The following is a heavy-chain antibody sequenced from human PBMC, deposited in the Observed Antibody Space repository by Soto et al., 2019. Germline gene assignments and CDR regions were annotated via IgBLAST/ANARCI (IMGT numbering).Heavy chain of an antibody. CDR3: ARRAETNGWNGFGADKYYFDF. D-gene: IGHD1-1*01. CDR1: GGTFSSYR. CDR2: MNPNTGNS. V-gene: IGHV1-8*02. J-gene: IGHJ4*02. Sequence: ASVKVSCKASGGTFSSYRINWVRQAPGQGLEWMGWMNPNTGNSGYAQKFQGRVTMTSDTSISTAHMELSSLRSEDTAVYYCARRAETNGWNGFGADKYYFDFWGQGTLVTVSS.